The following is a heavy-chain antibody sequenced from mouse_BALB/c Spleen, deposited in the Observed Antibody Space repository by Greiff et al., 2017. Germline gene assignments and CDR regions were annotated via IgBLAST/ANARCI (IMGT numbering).Heavy chain of an antibody. CDR2: ISSGGSYT. V-gene: IGHV5-9-1*01. D-gene: IGHD2-2*01. CDR3: AREEGYGAMDY. J-gene: IGHJ4*01. Sequence: DVMLVESGGGLVKPGGSLKLSCAASGFTFSSYTMSWVRQTPEKRLEWVATISSGGSYTYYPDSVKGRFTISRDNAKNTLYLEMSSLRSEDTAMYYCAREEGYGAMDYWGQGTSVTVSS. CDR1: GFTFSSYT.